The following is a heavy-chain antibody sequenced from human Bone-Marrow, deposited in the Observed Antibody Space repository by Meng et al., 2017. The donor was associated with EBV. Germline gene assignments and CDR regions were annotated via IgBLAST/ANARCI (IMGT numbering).Heavy chain of an antibody. D-gene: IGHD4-23*01. V-gene: IGHV3-30-3*01. J-gene: IGHJ4*02. CDR3: ATATDGGNIDY. CDR1: AFTFRSPA. CDR2: MSYDRSRK. Sequence: QGERVESGAGVVRPGRSLCLSCAASAFTFRSPAMHWVRLAPGKGLEWVSVMSYDRSRKLYAFSVKGRFTISRDNSKDTLYLQMNSLRPEDTAVYYCATATDGGNIDYWGQGPLVTVSS.